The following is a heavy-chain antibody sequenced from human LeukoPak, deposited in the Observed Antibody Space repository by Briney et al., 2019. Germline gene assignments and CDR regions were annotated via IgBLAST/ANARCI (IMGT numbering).Heavy chain of an antibody. CDR3: ARDPRIVGAPFWDY. D-gene: IGHD1-26*01. J-gene: IGHJ4*02. Sequence: GGSLRLSCAASGFTLSSYAMSWVRQAPGKGLEWVSAISGSGGSTYYADSVKGRFTISRDNSKNTLYLQMNSLRAEDTAVYYCARDPRIVGAPFWDYWGQGTLVTVSS. CDR2: ISGSGGST. CDR1: GFTLSSYA. V-gene: IGHV3-23*01.